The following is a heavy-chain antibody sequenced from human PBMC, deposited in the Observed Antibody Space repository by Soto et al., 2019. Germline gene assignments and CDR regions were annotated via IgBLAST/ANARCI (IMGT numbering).Heavy chain of an antibody. V-gene: IGHV2-5*02. CDR2: IYWDDDI. Sequence: QITLKESGPTLMKPTQTLTLTCTLSGVSLTSTGVGVDWIRQPPGKALEWLALIYWDDDIRYSPSLKNRLTITKDISKNQVVLTLTNMDPVDTATYYCGHRRGGPPNVWGQGSLVTVSS. J-gene: IGHJ4*02. CDR1: GVSLTSTGVG. CDR3: GHRRGGPPNV. D-gene: IGHD2-8*01.